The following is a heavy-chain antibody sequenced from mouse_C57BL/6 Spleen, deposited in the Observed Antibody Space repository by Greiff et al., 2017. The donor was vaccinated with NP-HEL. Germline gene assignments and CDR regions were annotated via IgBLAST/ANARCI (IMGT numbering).Heavy chain of an antibody. J-gene: IGHJ3*01. CDR3: ARWHSNYLFAY. CDR2: INPNNGGT. D-gene: IGHD2-5*01. CDR1: GYTFTDYY. Sequence: VQLQQSGPELVKPGASVKISCKASGYTFTDYYMNWVKQSHGKSLEWIGDINPNNGGTSYNQKFKGKATLTVDKSSSTAYMELRSLTSEDSAVYYCARWHSNYLFAYWGQGTLVTVSA. V-gene: IGHV1-26*01.